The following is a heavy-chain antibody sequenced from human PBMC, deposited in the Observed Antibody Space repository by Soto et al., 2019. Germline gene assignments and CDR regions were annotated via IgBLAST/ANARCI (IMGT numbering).Heavy chain of an antibody. V-gene: IGHV1-2*04. Sequence: GASVKVSCKASGYTFTGYYMHWVRQAPGQGLEWMGWINPNSGGTNYAQKFQGWVTMTRDTSISTAYMELSRLRSDDTAVYYCARGGVRYYLTHQYAFDIWGQGTMVTVSS. CDR2: INPNSGGT. CDR3: ARGGVRYYLTHQYAFDI. CDR1: GYTFTGYY. D-gene: IGHD3-10*01. J-gene: IGHJ3*02.